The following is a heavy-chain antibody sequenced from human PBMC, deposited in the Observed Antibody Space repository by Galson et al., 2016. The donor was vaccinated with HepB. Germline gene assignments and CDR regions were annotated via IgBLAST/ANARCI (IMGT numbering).Heavy chain of an antibody. J-gene: IGHJ3*01. V-gene: IGHV4-39*01. D-gene: IGHD4-11*01. Sequence: SETLSLTCSVSGGSITTRFSHWGWIRQPPGKGLESIGFIYYTGTNDYNPSLNGRVSVSVDTSKNQFSLTLSSATAADTGIYYCATVTYDSIGYPIWGRGTMVTVSS. CDR1: GGSITTRFSH. CDR3: ATVTYDSIGYPI. CDR2: IYYTGTN.